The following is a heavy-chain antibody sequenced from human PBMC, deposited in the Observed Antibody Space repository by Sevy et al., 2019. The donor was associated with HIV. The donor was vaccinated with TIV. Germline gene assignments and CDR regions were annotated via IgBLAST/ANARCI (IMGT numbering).Heavy chain of an antibody. D-gene: IGHD3-10*01. CDR3: ARGPLNYYGSGSPLYYYMDV. CDR1: GYTFTGYY. V-gene: IGHV1-2*02. J-gene: IGHJ6*03. Sequence: ASVKVSCKASGYTFTGYYMHWVRQAPGQGLEWRGWINPNSGGTNYAQKFQGRVTMTRDTSISTAYMELSRLRSDDTAVYYCARGPLNYYGSGSPLYYYMDVWGKGTTVTVSS. CDR2: INPNSGGT.